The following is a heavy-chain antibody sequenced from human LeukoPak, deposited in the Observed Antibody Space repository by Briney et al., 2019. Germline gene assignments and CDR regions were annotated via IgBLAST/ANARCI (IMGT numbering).Heavy chain of an antibody. CDR2: IQSDGSKQ. Sequence: PGGSLRLSCATAGFTFSTFGIHWVRQTPGKGLEWAAAIQSDGSKQYYGDSVKGRFTISRDSSKNTVYLQMNSLRDEDTAVYYCARDVDTSSHSSQLDLWGQGTLVTVSS. CDR3: ARDVDTSSHSSQLDL. D-gene: IGHD5-18*01. CDR1: GFTFSTFG. V-gene: IGHV3-33*01. J-gene: IGHJ5*02.